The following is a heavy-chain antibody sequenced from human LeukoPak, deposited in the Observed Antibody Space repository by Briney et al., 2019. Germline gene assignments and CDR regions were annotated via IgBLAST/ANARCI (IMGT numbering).Heavy chain of an antibody. Sequence: SETLSLTCGVSGASIRRYYWSWIRQPPAKGLEWIGYIYYGGSTNYNPSLKSRVIISVDTSKNQFSLRLSSVTAADTAVYYCARGHYYDSSGYIGFEDWGQGTLVTVSS. CDR2: IYYGGST. CDR3: ARGHYYDSSGYIGFED. V-gene: IGHV4-59*01. J-gene: IGHJ4*02. CDR1: GASIRRYY. D-gene: IGHD3-22*01.